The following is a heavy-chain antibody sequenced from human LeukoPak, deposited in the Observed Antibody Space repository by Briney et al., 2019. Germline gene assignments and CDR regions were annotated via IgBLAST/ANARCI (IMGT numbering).Heavy chain of an antibody. CDR3: ARSVEGYCSGGSRYSYYYMDV. J-gene: IGHJ6*03. D-gene: IGHD2-15*01. V-gene: IGHV4-38-2*02. CDR1: GYSISGSYY. Sequence: SETLSLTCTVSGYSISGSYYWAWIRQTPAKGLEWIGSIYHSGDTYYNPSLKSRVTISLDMSKNQFSLKLSSVTAADTAVYYCARSVEGYCSGGSRYSYYYMDVWGKGTTVTVSS. CDR2: IYHSGDT.